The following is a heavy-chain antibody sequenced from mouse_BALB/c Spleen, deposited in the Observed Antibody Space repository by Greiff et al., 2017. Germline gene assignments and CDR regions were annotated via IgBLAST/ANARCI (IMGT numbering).Heavy chain of an antibody. CDR2: IDPENGNT. J-gene: IGHJ4*01. D-gene: IGHD1-1*01. CDR1: GFNIKDYY. Sequence: VQLKQSGAELVRPGALVKLSCKASGFNIKDYYMHWVKQRPEQGLEWIGWIDPENGNTIYDPKFQGKASITADTSSNTAYLQLSSLTSEDTAMYYCARHRITTVVGDAMDYWGQGTSVTVSS. CDR3: ARHRITTVVGDAMDY. V-gene: IGHV14-1*02.